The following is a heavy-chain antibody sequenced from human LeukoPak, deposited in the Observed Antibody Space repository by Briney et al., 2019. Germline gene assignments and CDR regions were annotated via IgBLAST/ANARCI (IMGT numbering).Heavy chain of an antibody. Sequence: ASVRVSCKVSGYSVTELSMQWVRQAPGKGLECLGGFDPEEAKMVYAQKFQRRVTMTEDTSTDTAYMELRGLTSEDTAVYYCATRSGDFWSGSVDWGQGTLVAVSS. CDR1: GYSVTELS. D-gene: IGHD3-3*01. V-gene: IGHV1-24*01. CDR3: ATRSGDFWSGSVD. CDR2: FDPEEAKM. J-gene: IGHJ4*02.